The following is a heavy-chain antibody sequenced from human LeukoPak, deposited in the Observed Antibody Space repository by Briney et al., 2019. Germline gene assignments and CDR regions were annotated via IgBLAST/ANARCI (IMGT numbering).Heavy chain of an antibody. D-gene: IGHD3-22*01. V-gene: IGHV1-8*03. CDR1: GYTFTSYD. J-gene: IGHJ4*02. CDR3: ARGARAWGSSGYYY. CDR2: MNPNSGNT. Sequence: ASVKVSCKASGYTFTSYDINWVRQATGQGLEWMGWMNPNSGNTGYAQKFQGRVTITRNTSISTAYMELSSLRSEDTAVYYCARGARAWGSSGYYYWGQGTLVTVSS.